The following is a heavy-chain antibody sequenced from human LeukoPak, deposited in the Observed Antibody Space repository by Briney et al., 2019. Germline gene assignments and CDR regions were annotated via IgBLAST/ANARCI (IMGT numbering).Heavy chain of an antibody. Sequence: GESLKISCKASGYSFTTHWIGWVRQMPGKGLEWMGIIYPDDSDTKYSPSFQGQVTISADKSISTAFLQWSSLKASDTAMYYCASATGSYSYFDYWGQGILVTVSS. J-gene: IGHJ4*02. V-gene: IGHV5-51*01. CDR3: ASATGSYSYFDY. CDR2: IYPDDSDT. D-gene: IGHD1-26*01. CDR1: GYSFTTHW.